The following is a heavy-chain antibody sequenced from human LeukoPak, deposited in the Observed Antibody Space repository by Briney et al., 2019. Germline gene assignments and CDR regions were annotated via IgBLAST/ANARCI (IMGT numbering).Heavy chain of an antibody. CDR3: ARDTRYSSSWSDYDAFDI. J-gene: IGHJ3*02. D-gene: IGHD6-13*01. Sequence: SGTLSLTCAVSGDPISSSNWWSWVRQPPGKGLEWIGEIYHSGSTNYNPSLKSRVTISVDTSKNQFSLKLSSVTAADTAVYYCARDTRYSSSWSDYDAFDIWGQGTMVTVSS. CDR2: IYHSGST. V-gene: IGHV4-4*02. CDR1: GDPISSSNW.